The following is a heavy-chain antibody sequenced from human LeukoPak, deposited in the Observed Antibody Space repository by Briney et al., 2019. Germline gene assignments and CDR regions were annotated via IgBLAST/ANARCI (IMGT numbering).Heavy chain of an antibody. CDR3: ARLSGNRDVPYYYYGMDV. CDR1: GGSISSYY. D-gene: IGHD1/OR15-1a*01. Sequence: KPSETLSLTCTVSGGSISSYYWSWIRQPPGKGLEWIGYIYYSGSTNYNPSLKSRVTISVDTSKNQFSLKLSSATAADTAVYYCARLSGNRDVPYYYYGMDVWGQGTTVTVSS. J-gene: IGHJ6*02. V-gene: IGHV4-59*08. CDR2: IYYSGST.